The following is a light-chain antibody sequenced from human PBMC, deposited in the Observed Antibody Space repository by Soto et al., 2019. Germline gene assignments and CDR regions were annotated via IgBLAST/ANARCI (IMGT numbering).Light chain of an antibody. V-gene: IGLV2-14*01. Sequence: QSALTQPASVSGSPGQSITISCTGTSSDVGGYNYVSWYQQHPGKATKLMIYEVSNRPSGVSNRCSGSKSGNTASLTISGLQAEDEADYYCSSYTSRSTPWVFGGGTKRTVL. CDR3: SSYTSRSTPWV. CDR2: EVS. CDR1: SSDVGGYNY. J-gene: IGLJ3*02.